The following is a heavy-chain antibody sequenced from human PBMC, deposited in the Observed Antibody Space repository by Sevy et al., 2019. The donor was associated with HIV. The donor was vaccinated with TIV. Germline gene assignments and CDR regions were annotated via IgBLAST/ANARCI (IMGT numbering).Heavy chain of an antibody. D-gene: IGHD6-13*01. Sequence: SSVKVSCKASGGTFSSYAIRWVRQAPGQALEWMGGIIPIFGTANYAQKFQGRVTITADESTGTAYMERISLRSEDTAAYDCAGAPIAAAGTSHIDYSYYGMDVWGQGTTVTVSS. V-gene: IGHV1-69*13. CDR1: GGTFSSYA. CDR3: AGAPIAAAGTSHIDYSYYGMDV. J-gene: IGHJ6*02. CDR2: IIPIFGTA.